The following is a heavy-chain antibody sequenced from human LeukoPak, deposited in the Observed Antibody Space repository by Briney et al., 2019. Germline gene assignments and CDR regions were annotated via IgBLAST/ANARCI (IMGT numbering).Heavy chain of an antibody. J-gene: IGHJ3*02. V-gene: IGHV4-59*11. CDR1: DDSFSSHY. CDR3: ARDLVTVTKGFDI. Sequence: SETLSLTCAVSDDSFSSHYWTWIRQPPGKGLEWVGYISYIGRTNYNPSLKSRVTISIDTSKNQFSLKLTSVTAADTAVYYCARDLVTVTKGFDIWGQGTMVSVSS. CDR2: ISYIGRT. D-gene: IGHD4-17*01.